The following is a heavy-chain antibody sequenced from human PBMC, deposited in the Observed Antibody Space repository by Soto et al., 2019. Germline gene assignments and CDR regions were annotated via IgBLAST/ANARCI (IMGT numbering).Heavy chain of an antibody. Sequence: QLQLQESGSGLVKPSQTLSLTCTVSGGSIRTGGYSWSWIRQPPGKGLEWIGNTYHSGNTYYNPSLKSRVTVSVAGSKDQFSLKVSSVTAADTAVYYCAREDYGDYGGYFDYWGQGSLVTVSS. J-gene: IGHJ4*02. CDR3: AREDYGDYGGYFDY. CDR2: TYHSGNT. CDR1: GGSIRTGGYS. V-gene: IGHV4-30-2*01. D-gene: IGHD4-17*01.